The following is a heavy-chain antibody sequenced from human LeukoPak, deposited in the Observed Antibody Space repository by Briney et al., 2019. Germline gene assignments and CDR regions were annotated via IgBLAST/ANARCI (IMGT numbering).Heavy chain of an antibody. Sequence: GGSLRLSCSASGFTFSSYVMHWVRQAPGKGLEYVSGISGDGASTYYADSVKGRFTISRDNSKNTLYVRMTSLRAEDTAVYYCVYQVQGVVKWGQGTLVTVSS. CDR3: VYQVQGVVK. D-gene: IGHD3-3*01. V-gene: IGHV3-64*05. CDR2: ISGDGAST. CDR1: GFTFSSYV. J-gene: IGHJ4*02.